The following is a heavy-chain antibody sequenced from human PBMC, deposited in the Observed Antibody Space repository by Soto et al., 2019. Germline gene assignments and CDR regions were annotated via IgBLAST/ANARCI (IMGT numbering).Heavy chain of an antibody. V-gene: IGHV3-48*02. J-gene: IGHJ4*02. CDR2: IGRTSTPI. CDR3: ARDSSKPWDS. Sequence: EVQLVQSGGGLVQPGGSLRLSCTASGFTFISYSMNWVRQAPGKGLEWVSYIGRTSTPIYYADSVKGRFTISRDNARNSVYLQMNRRRDEDTAVYYCARDSSKPWDSWGQGTLVTVSS. CDR1: GFTFISYS. D-gene: IGHD6-6*01.